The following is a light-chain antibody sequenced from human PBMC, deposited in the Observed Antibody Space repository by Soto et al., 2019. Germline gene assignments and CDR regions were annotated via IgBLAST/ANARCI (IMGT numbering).Light chain of an antibody. CDR2: GAS. J-gene: IGKJ4*01. CDR1: QSVSSN. V-gene: IGKV3-15*01. CDR3: QQYNNWPPLT. Sequence: EIVMTQSTATLSVSPGERATLSCRASQSVSSNLAWYQQKPGQAPRLLIYGASTRATGIPARFSGSGSGTECTLTISSLQSEDFAVYYCQQYNNWPPLTFGGGTKVEIK.